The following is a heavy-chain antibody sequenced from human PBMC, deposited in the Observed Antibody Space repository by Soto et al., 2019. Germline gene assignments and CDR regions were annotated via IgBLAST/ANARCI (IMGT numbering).Heavy chain of an antibody. CDR2: ISVTSGSI. V-gene: IGHV3-48*02. Sequence: EVQLVESGGGLVQPGGSLRISCAASGFTFWDFALNWVRQAPGKGLEWISYISVTSGSIFYADSVKGRFTISRDDGRNLLYLQMNTLRDEDTAVYFCVRDHIWAFDFWGRGTMVTVSS. CDR1: GFTFWDFA. J-gene: IGHJ3*01. CDR3: VRDHIWAFDF. D-gene: IGHD2-21*01.